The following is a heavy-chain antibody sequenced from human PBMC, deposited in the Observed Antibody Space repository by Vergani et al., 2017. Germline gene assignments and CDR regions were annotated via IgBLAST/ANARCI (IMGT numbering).Heavy chain of an antibody. CDR2: IDWDDDK. CDR1: GFSLSTSGMR. D-gene: IGHD2-2*02. J-gene: IGHJ3*02. CDR3: ARILDGRYCSSTSCHTDAFDI. V-gene: IGHV2-70*04. Sequence: QVTLTESGPALVKPTQTLTLTCTFSGFSLSTSGMRVSWIRQPPGKALEWLARIDWDDDKFYSTSLKTRLTISKDTSKNQVVLTMTNMDPVDTATYYCARILDGRYCSSTSCHTDAFDIWGQGTMVTVSS.